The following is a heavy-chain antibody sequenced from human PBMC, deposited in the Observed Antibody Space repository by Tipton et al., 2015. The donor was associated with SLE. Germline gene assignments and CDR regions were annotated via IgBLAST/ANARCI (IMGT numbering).Heavy chain of an antibody. CDR2: INHSGST. CDR3: ARDGGNYFDY. Sequence: TLSLTCPLSGGFISGSGYYWGWIRQPPGKGLEWIGEINHSGSTNYNPSLKSRVTISVDTSKNQFSLKLSSVTAADTAVYYCARDGGNYFDYWGQGTQVTVSP. CDR1: GGFISGSGYY. J-gene: IGHJ4*02. V-gene: IGHV4-39*07. D-gene: IGHD4-23*01.